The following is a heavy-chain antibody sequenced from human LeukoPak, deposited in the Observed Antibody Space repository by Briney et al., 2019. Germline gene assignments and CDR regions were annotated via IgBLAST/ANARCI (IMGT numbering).Heavy chain of an antibody. CDR1: GVSITNYY. Sequence: SETLSLTCTVSGVSITNYYWSWIRQPPGKGLEWIGYIYYTGSTNYNPSLKSRVTISVDTSKNQFSLKLSSVTAADTAVYYCARGIAVAGKVGGLDYWGQGTLVTISS. D-gene: IGHD6-19*01. CDR3: ARGIAVAGKVGGLDY. CDR2: IYYTGST. J-gene: IGHJ4*02. V-gene: IGHV4-59*12.